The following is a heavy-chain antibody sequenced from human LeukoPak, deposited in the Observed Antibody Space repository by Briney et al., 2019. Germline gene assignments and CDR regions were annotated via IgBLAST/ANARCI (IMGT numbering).Heavy chain of an antibody. Sequence: ASVKVSCKASGYTFTSYGISWVRQAPGQGLEWMGIINPSGGSTSYAQKFQGRVTMTRDTSTSTVYMELSSLRSEDTAVYYCATAPTGHWGQGTLVTVSS. J-gene: IGHJ1*01. CDR3: ATAPTGH. CDR2: INPSGGST. V-gene: IGHV1-46*01. CDR1: GYTFTSYG.